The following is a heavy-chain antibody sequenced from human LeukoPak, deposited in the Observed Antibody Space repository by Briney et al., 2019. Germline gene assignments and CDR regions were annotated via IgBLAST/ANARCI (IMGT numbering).Heavy chain of an antibody. Sequence: GASVKVSCKASGYTFTSYGISWVRQAPGQGLEWMAWISAYNGNTNYAQKLQGRVTMTTDTSTSTAYMELRSLRSDDTAVYYCARGYCSGTSCPSYYYYGMDVWGQGTTVTVSS. CDR3: ARGYCSGTSCPSYYYYGMDV. V-gene: IGHV1-18*01. CDR2: ISAYNGNT. J-gene: IGHJ6*02. CDR1: GYTFTSYG. D-gene: IGHD2-2*01.